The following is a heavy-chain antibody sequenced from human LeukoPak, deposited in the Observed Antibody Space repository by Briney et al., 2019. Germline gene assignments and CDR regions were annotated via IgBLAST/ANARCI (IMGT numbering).Heavy chain of an antibody. CDR2: SYYSGSA. CDR3: ARSYGSGNYFDY. J-gene: IGHJ4*02. V-gene: IGHV4-59*01. Sequence: SETLSLTCTVSGGSISTYYWSWIRQPPGKGLEWIGYSYYSGSANYNPSLKSRVTISVDTSKNQFSLKLSSVTAADTAVYYCARSYGSGNYFDYWGQGTLVTVS. CDR1: GGSISTYY. D-gene: IGHD3-10*01.